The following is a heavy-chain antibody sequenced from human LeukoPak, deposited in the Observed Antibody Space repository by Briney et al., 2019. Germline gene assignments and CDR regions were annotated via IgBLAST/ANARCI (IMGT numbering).Heavy chain of an antibody. CDR1: GFAFSDYY. CDR2: ISSSSSTI. V-gene: IGHV3-11*01. Sequence: GGSLRLSCAASGFAFSDYYMSWIRQAPGKGLERVSYISSSSSTIYYADSVKGRFTISRDNAKNSLYLQMNSLRAEDTAVYYCARFWRVYSGWSVTYFDYWGQGTLVTVSS. D-gene: IGHD5-12*01. CDR3: ARFWRVYSGWSVTYFDY. J-gene: IGHJ4*02.